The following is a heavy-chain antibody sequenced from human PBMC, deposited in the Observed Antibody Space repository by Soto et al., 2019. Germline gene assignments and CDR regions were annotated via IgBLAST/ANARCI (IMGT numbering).Heavy chain of an antibody. D-gene: IGHD2-8*01. V-gene: IGHV4-34*01. CDR1: GGSFSGYY. J-gene: IGHJ6*02. CDR3: ARGVYAIDYYYYGMDV. Sequence: SETLSLTCAVYGGSFSGYYWSWIRQPPGKGLEWIGEINHSGSTNYNPSLKSRVTISVDTSKNQFSLKLSSVTAADTAVYYCARGVYAIDYYYYGMDVWGQGTTVTVSS. CDR2: INHSGST.